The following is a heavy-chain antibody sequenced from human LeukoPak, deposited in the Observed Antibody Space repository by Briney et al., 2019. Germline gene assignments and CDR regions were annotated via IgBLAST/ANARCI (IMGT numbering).Heavy chain of an antibody. CDR2: MNPNSGNT. CDR1: GYTFTSYD. Sequence: GASVKVSCKASGYTFTSYDINWVRQATGQGLEWMGWMNPNSGNTGYAQKFQGRVTMTRNTSISTAYMELSSLRSEDTAVYYCARSSGYYYYFDYWGQGTLVTVSS. D-gene: IGHD3-22*01. CDR3: ARSSGYYYYFDY. V-gene: IGHV1-8*01. J-gene: IGHJ4*02.